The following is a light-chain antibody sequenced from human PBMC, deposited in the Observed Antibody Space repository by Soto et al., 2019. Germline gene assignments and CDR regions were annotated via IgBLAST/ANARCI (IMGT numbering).Light chain of an antibody. CDR1: QSVSST. J-gene: IGKJ2*01. Sequence: EIVMTQSPATLSVSPGERATLSCRASQSVSSTLAWYQQKPGQAPRLLIYAASTRATGIPARFSASGSGTEFTLTISSLQSEDFAVYYCQQYSNWPYTFGQGTKLEIK. V-gene: IGKV3-15*01. CDR3: QQYSNWPYT. CDR2: AAS.